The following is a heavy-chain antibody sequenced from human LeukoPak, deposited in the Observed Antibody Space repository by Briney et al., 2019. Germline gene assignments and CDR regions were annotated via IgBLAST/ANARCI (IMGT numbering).Heavy chain of an antibody. V-gene: IGHV3-21*01. CDR1: GFSFSTYS. J-gene: IGHJ6*02. D-gene: IGHD2-8*01. CDR2: ISRTSSYI. Sequence: GGSLRLSCAAAGFSFSTYSMNRVRQTPGKGLEWVSSISRTSSYIYYADSVKGRFTLSRDNGKNSLYLQMNSLRAEDTAVYYCARGGMGANSQEYFYYGMDVWGQGTTVTVSS. CDR3: ARGGMGANSQEYFYYGMDV.